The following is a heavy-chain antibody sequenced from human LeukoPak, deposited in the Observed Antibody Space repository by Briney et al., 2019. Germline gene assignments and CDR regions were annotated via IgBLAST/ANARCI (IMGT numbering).Heavy chain of an antibody. D-gene: IGHD5-18*01. V-gene: IGHV3-23*01. J-gene: IGHJ4*02. Sequence: PGGSLRLSCAASGFTFSNYAMSWVRQASGKGLEWVSSISNTDGSTYYADSVKGRFTISRDNSKNTLYLQMNSLRAEDTAMYYCTKGYRYPDYWGQGTLVTVSS. CDR3: TKGYRYPDY. CDR1: GFTFSNYA. CDR2: ISNTDGST.